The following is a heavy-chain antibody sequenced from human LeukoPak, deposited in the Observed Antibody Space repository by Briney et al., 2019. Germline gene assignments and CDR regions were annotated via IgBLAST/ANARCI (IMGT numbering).Heavy chain of an antibody. CDR2: ISTSSTYI. Sequence: PGGSLRLSCVASEFTLRSYSMHWVRQAPGKGLEWVSYISTSSTYIYYAGSVMGRFTISRDNAKNSLYLHKSSLRAEDTAVYYFARDDSGSSIGLIDFWGQGTLVTVSS. CDR1: EFTLRSYS. V-gene: IGHV3-21*01. D-gene: IGHD1-26*01. J-gene: IGHJ4*02. CDR3: ARDDSGSSIGLIDF.